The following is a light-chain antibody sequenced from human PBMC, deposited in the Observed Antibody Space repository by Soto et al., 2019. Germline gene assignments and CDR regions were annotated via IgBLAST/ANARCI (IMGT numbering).Light chain of an antibody. Sequence: EIVLTQSPGTLSLSPWEIATLSCRASQSVSSSYLAWYQQKPGQAPRLLIYGASSRATGIPDRFSGSGSGTDFTLTISRLEPEDFAVYYCQQYGSSPPMYTFGQGTKLEIK. CDR3: QQYGSSPPMYT. J-gene: IGKJ2*01. V-gene: IGKV3-20*01. CDR1: QSVSSSY. CDR2: GAS.